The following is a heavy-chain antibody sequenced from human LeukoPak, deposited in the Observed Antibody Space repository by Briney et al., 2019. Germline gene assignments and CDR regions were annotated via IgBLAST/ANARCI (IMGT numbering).Heavy chain of an antibody. CDR1: GFTFSSSG. CDR3: TKAAGYLAY. CDR2: ISGSGGVT. J-gene: IGHJ4*02. D-gene: IGHD3-9*01. Sequence: SGGSLRLSCAASGFTFSSSGIVWVRQAPGKGLEWVSGISGSGGVTYYGDSVKGRFTISRDNSKNTVYLQMNGLRGDDTAVYHCTKAAGYLAYWGQGTLVTVSS. V-gene: IGHV3-23*01.